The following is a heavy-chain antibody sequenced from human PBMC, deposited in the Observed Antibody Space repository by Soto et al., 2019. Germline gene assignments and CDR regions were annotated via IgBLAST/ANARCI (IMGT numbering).Heavy chain of an antibody. V-gene: IGHV3-23*01. D-gene: IGHD3-10*01. CDR1: GFSLSTYA. CDR2: ISDSGGRT. CDR3: AKFHGSGTYYNFPDY. J-gene: IGHJ4*02. Sequence: GGSLLPSCAPSGFSLSTYAFSSVRQAPGKGLEWVSTISDSGGRTYYSASVKGRFTISRDNSKNTLYLLMSSLSAEDTALYYCAKFHGSGTYYNFPDYWGQGTLVPVSS.